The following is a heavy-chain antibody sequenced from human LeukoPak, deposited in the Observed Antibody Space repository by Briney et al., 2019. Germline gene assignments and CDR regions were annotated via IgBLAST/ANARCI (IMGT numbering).Heavy chain of an antibody. CDR3: ARVVGGAYYYYYMDV. D-gene: IGHD3-16*01. V-gene: IGHV1-18*01. CDR1: GYTFTIYG. CDR2: ISAYNGNT. Sequence: GASVKVSCKASGYTFTIYGISWVRQAPGQGLWWMGWISAYNGNTNYAQKLQGRVTMTTDTATSTAYMELRSLRSDDTAVYYCARVVGGAYYYYYMDVWGKGTTVTVSS. J-gene: IGHJ6*03.